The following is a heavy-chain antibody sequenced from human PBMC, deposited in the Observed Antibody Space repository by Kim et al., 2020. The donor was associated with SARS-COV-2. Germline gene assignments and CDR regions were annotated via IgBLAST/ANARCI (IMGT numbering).Heavy chain of an antibody. V-gene: IGHV3-74*01. Sequence: TTAEDSVKGRLTVSRDNAKNTLYLQRNRWRAEDAAMYYCASRIYTSFDSWGQGTLVTVSS. J-gene: IGHJ4*02. CDR3: ASRIYTSFDS. CDR2: T.